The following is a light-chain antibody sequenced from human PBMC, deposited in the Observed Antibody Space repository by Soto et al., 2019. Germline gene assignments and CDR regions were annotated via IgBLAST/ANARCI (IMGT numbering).Light chain of an antibody. CDR1: QSISSW. J-gene: IGKJ2*01. Sequence: DIQMTQSPSTLSASVGDRVTITCRASQSISSWLAWFQQKPGKAPKLLIFKASFLEPGGPSRCSGTGSGTEFTLTISSLQPDDFATYYCQHYNSSPMYTFGQGTKLEIK. CDR2: KAS. V-gene: IGKV1-5*03. CDR3: QHYNSSPMYT.